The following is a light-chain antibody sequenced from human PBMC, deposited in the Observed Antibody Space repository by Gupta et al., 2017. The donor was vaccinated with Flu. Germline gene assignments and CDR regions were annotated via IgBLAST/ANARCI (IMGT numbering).Light chain of an antibody. CDR1: QSISSY. CDR3: QQNYSTPYT. V-gene: IGKV1-39*01. Sequence: DIQTTQSPSSLSASVGDRVTITCRASQSISSYLNWYQQKPGKAPKLLIYAASSMQSGVPSRFSGSGSGTDFTLTISSLQPEDFATYYCQQNYSTPYTFGQGTKLEIK. J-gene: IGKJ2*01. CDR2: AAS.